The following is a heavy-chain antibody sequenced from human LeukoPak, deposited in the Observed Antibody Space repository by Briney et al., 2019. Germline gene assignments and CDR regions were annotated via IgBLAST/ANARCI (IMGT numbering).Heavy chain of an antibody. J-gene: IGHJ4*02. CDR3: TRQGVYYSDSSAFYY. Sequence: HRESLKISCKGSGYRFTSYWIGWVRQMPGKGLELMAIIYPGDSDARYSPSFQGQVTISADKSISTAYLQWSSLKASDTAMYYCTRQGVYYSDSSAFYYWGQGTLVTVSS. CDR2: IYPGDSDA. D-gene: IGHD3-22*01. V-gene: IGHV5-51*01. CDR1: GYRFTSYW.